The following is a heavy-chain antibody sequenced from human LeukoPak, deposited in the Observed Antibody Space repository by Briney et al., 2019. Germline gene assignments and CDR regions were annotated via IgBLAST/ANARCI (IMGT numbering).Heavy chain of an antibody. CDR2: INPNSGGT. V-gene: IGHV1-2*02. D-gene: IGHD5-12*01. J-gene: IGHJ4*02. CDR3: ARDLGGYDSDY. CDR1: GYTFTNYD. Sequence: ASVKVSCKASGYTFTNYDINWVRQAPGQGLEWMGWINPNSGGTNYAQKFQGRVTMTRDTSISTAYMELSRLRSDDTAVYYCARDLGGYDSDYWGQGTLVTVSS.